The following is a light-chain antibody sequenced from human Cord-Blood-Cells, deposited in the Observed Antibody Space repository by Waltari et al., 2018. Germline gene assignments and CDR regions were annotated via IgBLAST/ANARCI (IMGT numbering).Light chain of an antibody. V-gene: IGLV3-1*01. CDR3: QAWDSSTAGV. CDR2: QDS. J-gene: IGLJ2*01. Sequence: SYELTQPPSVSVSPGQTASITCPGDNLGDQYACWYQQKPGQSPVLVIYQDSKRPSGIPERFSGSNSGNTATLTISGTQAMDEADYYCQAWDSSTAGVFGGGTKLTVL. CDR1: NLGDQY.